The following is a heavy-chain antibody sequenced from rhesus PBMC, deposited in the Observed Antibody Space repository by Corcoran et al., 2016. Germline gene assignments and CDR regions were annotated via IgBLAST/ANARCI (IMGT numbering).Heavy chain of an antibody. V-gene: IGHV4-73*01. CDR2: IYGNGASS. D-gene: IGHD6-25*01. CDR1: GGSITGYYY. J-gene: IGHJ4*01. Sequence: QVQLQQWGEGLVKPSETLSLTCAVYGGSITGYYYWSWIRQPPGKGLEWIGYIYGNGASSNYNPSLKQRVTISKDTYKNQFYPKLSSVTAADTAVYYWATLGAGAGREFDYWGQGVLVTVSS. CDR3: ATLGAGAGREFDY.